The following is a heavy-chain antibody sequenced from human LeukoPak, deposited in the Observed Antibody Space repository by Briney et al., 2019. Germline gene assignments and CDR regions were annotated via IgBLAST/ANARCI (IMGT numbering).Heavy chain of an antibody. V-gene: IGHV1-2*02. Sequence: GASVKVSCKASGYTFTGYYMHWVRQAPGQGLEWMGWINPNSGGTNYAQKFQGRVTMTRDTSISTAYMELSRLRSDDTAVYYCARTYISGAEAGLFDYYYYYGMDVWGQGTTVTVSS. D-gene: IGHD6-19*01. CDR1: GYTFTGYY. CDR2: INPNSGGT. J-gene: IGHJ6*02. CDR3: ARTYISGAEAGLFDYYYYYGMDV.